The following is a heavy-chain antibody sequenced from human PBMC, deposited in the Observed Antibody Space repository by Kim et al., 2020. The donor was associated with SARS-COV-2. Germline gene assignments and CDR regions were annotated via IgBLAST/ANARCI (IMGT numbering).Heavy chain of an antibody. V-gene: IGHV7-4-1*02. CDR1: GYTFTSYA. D-gene: IGHD2-15*01. CDR3: ARGYCSGGSCYQTSYYYYGMDV. CDR2: INTNTGNT. J-gene: IGHJ6*02. Sequence: ASVKVSCKASGYTFTSYAMNCVRQAPGQGLEWMGWINTNTGNTTYAQGFTGRFVISLDTSVSTAYLQNSSLKAEDTAVYYCARGYCSGGSCYQTSYYYYGMDVWGQGTTVTVSS.